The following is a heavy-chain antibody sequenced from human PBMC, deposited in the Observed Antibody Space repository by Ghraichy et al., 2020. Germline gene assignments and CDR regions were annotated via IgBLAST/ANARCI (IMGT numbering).Heavy chain of an antibody. V-gene: IGHV4-59*01. CDR3: ARVDYYDSSGYTVDY. J-gene: IGHJ4*02. Sequence: SETLSLTCTVSGGSISSYYWSWIRQPPGKGLEWIGYIYYSGSTNYKPSLKSRVTISVDTSKNQFSLKLSSVTAADTAVYYCARVDYYDSSGYTVDYWGQGTLVTVSS. CDR1: GGSISSYY. CDR2: IYYSGST. D-gene: IGHD3-22*01.